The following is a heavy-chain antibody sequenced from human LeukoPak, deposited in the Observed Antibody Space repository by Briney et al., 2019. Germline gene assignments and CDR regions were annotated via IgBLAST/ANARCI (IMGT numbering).Heavy chain of an antibody. CDR1: GFTFDDYA. J-gene: IGHJ5*02. CDR3: AKEGVIITRNWFDP. V-gene: IGHV3-9*01. Sequence: PGGSLRLSCAAAGFTFDDYAMHWVRQAPGKGLEWVSGISWNSGSIGYADSVKGRFTISRDNAKNSLYLQMNSLRAEDTALYYCAKEGVIITRNWFDPWGQGTLVTVSS. D-gene: IGHD3-10*01. CDR2: ISWNSGSI.